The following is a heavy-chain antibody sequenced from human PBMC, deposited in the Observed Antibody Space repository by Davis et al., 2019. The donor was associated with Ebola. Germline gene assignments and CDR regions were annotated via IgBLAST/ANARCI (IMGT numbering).Heavy chain of an antibody. D-gene: IGHD1-1*01. J-gene: IGHJ5*02. Sequence: GESLKISCKASGYTFTSYAMHWVRQAPGQRLEWMGWINAGNGNTKYSQKFQGRVTITRDTSASTAYMELSSLRSEDTAVYYCARDRRWNNWFDPWGQGTLVTVSS. CDR2: INAGNGNT. V-gene: IGHV1-3*01. CDR3: ARDRRWNNWFDP. CDR1: GYTFTSYA.